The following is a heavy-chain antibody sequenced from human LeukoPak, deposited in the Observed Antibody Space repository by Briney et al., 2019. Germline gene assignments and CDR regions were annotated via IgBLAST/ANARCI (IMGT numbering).Heavy chain of an antibody. CDR3: AKEDYYGSGSYLHYYYYMDV. D-gene: IGHD3-10*01. CDR2: ICYDGSNK. J-gene: IGHJ6*03. Sequence: GGSLRLSCAASGFTFSSYGMHWVRQAPGKGLEWVAVICYDGSNKYYADSVKGRFTISRDNSKNTLYLQMNSLRAEDTAVYYCAKEDYYGSGSYLHYYYYMDVWGKGTTVTVSS. V-gene: IGHV3-33*06. CDR1: GFTFSSYG.